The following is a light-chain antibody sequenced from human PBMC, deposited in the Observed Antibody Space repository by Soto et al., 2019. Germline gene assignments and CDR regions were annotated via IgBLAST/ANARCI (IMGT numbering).Light chain of an antibody. CDR2: GAF. J-gene: IGKJ3*01. V-gene: IGKV3-11*01. CDR3: QHYGNSPPSVT. CDR1: QSVGTY. Sequence: EIVLTQSPSTLSLSAGERATLSCRAIQSVGTYLAWYQQKPGQAPRLLIYGAFNRATGIPARFSGSGSGTDFTLTISSLEPEDFAVYYCQHYGNSPPSVTFGPGTKVD.